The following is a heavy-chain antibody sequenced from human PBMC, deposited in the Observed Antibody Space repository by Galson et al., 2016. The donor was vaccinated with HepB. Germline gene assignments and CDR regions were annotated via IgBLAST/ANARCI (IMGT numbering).Heavy chain of an antibody. D-gene: IGHD1-1*01. V-gene: IGHV3-23*01. CDR1: GFVFSNFG. CDR2: ISTRRTT. J-gene: IGHJ4*02. Sequence: SLRLSCAASGFVFSNFGLSWVRQAPGKGLEWAASISTRRTTYYSDSVQGRFTISSDNSNNTLYLQMNGLRAEDTAVYYCAKERLVRRIFDHWGQGTLLTVSS. CDR3: AKERLVRRIFDH.